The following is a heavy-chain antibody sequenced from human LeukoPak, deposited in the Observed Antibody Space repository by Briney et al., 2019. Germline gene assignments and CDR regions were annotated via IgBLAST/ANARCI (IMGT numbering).Heavy chain of an antibody. CDR3: ARQLGAHYYYYGMDV. CDR1: GYSFTSDW. J-gene: IGHJ6*02. CDR2: LYPGDSDT. Sequence: GDSLRICCKGSGYSFTSDWIGWVREMPGKGLEWMGILYPGDSDTRYSPSFQGQVTISADKSISTAYLQWSSLKASDTAMYYCARQLGAHYYYYGMDVWGQGTTVTVSS. D-gene: IGHD6-6*01. V-gene: IGHV5-51*01.